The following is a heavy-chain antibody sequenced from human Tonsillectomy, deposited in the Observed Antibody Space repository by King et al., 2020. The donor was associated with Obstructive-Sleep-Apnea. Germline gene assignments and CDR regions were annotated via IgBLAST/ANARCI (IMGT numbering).Heavy chain of an antibody. CDR1: GFTFSSYS. J-gene: IGHJ4*02. V-gene: IGHV3-48*01. Sequence: VKLVESGGGLVQPGGSLRLSCAASGFTFSSYSMNWVRQAPGKGLEWVSYISSSSSTIYYADSVKGRFTISRDNAKNSLYLQMNSQRAEDTAVYYCAREGVDYYDSSGVGYWGQGTLVTVSS. D-gene: IGHD3-22*01. CDR3: AREGVDYYDSSGVGY. CDR2: ISSSSSTI.